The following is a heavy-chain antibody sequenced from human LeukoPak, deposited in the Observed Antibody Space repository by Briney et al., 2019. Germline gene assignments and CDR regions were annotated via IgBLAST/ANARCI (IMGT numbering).Heavy chain of an antibody. CDR1: GGSISSSSYY. CDR2: IYYSGST. Sequence: PSETLSLTCTVSGGSISSSSYYWGWIRQPPRKGLEWIGSIYYSGSTYYNPSLKSRVTISVDTSKNQFSLKLSSVTAADTAVYYCATLTTVVTPDSFWGQGTLVTVSS. D-gene: IGHD4-23*01. CDR3: ATLTTVVTPDSF. J-gene: IGHJ4*02. V-gene: IGHV4-39*01.